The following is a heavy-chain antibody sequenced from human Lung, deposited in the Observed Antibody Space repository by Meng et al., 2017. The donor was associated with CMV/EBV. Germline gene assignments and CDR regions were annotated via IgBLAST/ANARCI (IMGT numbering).Heavy chain of an antibody. J-gene: IGHJ5*02. D-gene: IGHD1-26*01. Sequence: ASVXVSXKASGYTFTSYYMHWVRQAPGQGLEWMGIINSSGGSTSYGQKFQGRVTMTRDTSTSTVYMELSSLISEDTTVYYCARGVWRRWDTPCWFDLWGQGTXVTVSS. CDR3: ARGVWRRWDTPCWFDL. CDR2: INSSGGST. CDR1: GYTFTSYY. V-gene: IGHV1-46*01.